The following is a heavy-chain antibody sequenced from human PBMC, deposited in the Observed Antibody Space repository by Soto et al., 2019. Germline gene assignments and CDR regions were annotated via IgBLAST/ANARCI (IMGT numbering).Heavy chain of an antibody. V-gene: IGHV3-7*01. J-gene: IGHJ5*02. CDR2: IKPDESEK. D-gene: IGHD4-4*01. CDR3: VRGGSNYAS. CDR1: GFTFSDSW. Sequence: PGGSLRLSCTASGFTFSDSWMTCVRQAPGKGLEWVARIKPDESEKKYADSVKGRFSISRDKAKNSMYLKMDSLRGEDTAVYYCVRGGSNYASWGQGTMVTVSS.